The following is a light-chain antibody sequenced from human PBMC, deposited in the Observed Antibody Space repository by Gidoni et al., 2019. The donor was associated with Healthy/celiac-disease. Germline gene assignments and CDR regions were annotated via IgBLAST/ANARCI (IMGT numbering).Light chain of an antibody. Sequence: DIQMTQSPSTLSASVGDRVTITCRASQSISSWLAWYQQKPGKAPKLLIYKASSLEGGVPSRCSGSGSGTEFTLTISSLQPDDFATYYCQSGTFGQGTKVEIK. CDR3: QSGT. CDR1: QSISSW. V-gene: IGKV1-5*03. J-gene: IGKJ1*01. CDR2: KAS.